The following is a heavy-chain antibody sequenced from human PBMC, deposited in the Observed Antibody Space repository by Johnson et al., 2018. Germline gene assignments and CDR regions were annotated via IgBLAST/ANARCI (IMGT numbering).Heavy chain of an antibody. Sequence: QVQLQESGPGLVKPSETLSLTCTVSGGSISSYYWSWIRQPPGKGLEWIGYIYYSGSTNYNPSLKSRVTISVDTSKNQFPLKLSSVTAADTAVYYCARFWAGLGKNNEDSSSSDNYYYYYMDVWGKGTTVTVSS. D-gene: IGHD6-6*01. CDR2: IYYSGST. J-gene: IGHJ6*03. CDR1: GGSISSYY. CDR3: ARFWAGLGKNNEDSSSSDNYYYYYMDV. V-gene: IGHV4-59*01.